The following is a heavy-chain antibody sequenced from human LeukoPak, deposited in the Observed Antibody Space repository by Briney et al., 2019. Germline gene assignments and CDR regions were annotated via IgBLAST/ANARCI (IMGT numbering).Heavy chain of an antibody. CDR1: GYTFTGHY. D-gene: IGHD3-3*01. CDR2: INPNSGGT. V-gene: IGHV1-2*02. CDR3: ARSDLRSYDFWSGYYHYFDY. J-gene: IGHJ4*02. Sequence: GASVKVSCKASGYTFTGHYMHWVRQAPGQGLEWMGWINPNSGGTNYAQKFQGRVTTTRDTSISTAYMELSRLRSDDTAVYYCARSDLRSYDFWSGYYHYFDYWGQGTLVTVSS.